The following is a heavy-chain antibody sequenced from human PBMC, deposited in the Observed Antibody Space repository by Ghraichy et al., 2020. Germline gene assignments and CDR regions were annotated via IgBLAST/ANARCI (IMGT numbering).Heavy chain of an antibody. Sequence: GESLNISCKGSGYSFTSYWIGWVRQMPGKGLEWMGIIYPGDSDTRYSPSFQDQVTISADKSISTAYLQWSSLKASDTAMYYCARLGSSVGVLDYYYGMDVWGQGTTVTVSS. J-gene: IGHJ6*02. CDR1: GYSFTSYW. CDR2: IYPGDSDT. CDR3: ARLGSSVGVLDYYYGMDV. D-gene: IGHD2-15*01. V-gene: IGHV5-51*01.